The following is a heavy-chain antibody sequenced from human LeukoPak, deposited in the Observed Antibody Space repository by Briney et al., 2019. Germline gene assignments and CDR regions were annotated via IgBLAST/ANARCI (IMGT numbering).Heavy chain of an antibody. Sequence: GGSLRLSCAASGFTFSSYAMHWVRQAPGKGLEWVAVISYDGSNKYYADSVKGRFTISRDNSKNTLYLQMNSLRAEDTTVYYCARDSGQQLVLLYYFDYWGQGTLVTVSS. J-gene: IGHJ4*02. D-gene: IGHD6-13*01. V-gene: IGHV3-30-3*01. CDR3: ARDSGQQLVLLYYFDY. CDR2: ISYDGSNK. CDR1: GFTFSSYA.